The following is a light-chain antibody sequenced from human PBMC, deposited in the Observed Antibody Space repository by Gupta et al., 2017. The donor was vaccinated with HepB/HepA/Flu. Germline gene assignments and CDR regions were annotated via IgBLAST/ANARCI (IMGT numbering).Light chain of an antibody. V-gene: IGLV2-11*01. J-gene: IGLJ3*02. Sequence: SALTQPRSVSGSPGQSVTVSCPGTTRDVGDYDYVSWYQQHPGKAPKLMIYDVSKRPSGVPDRFSGSKSGNTASLTISGLQAEDEADYYCCSYAGSYTWVFGGGTKLAV. CDR1: TRDVGDYDY. CDR3: CSYAGSYTWV. CDR2: DVS.